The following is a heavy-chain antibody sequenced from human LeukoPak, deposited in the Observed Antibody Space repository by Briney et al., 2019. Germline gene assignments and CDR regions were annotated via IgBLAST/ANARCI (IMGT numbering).Heavy chain of an antibody. J-gene: IGHJ4*02. CDR2: IKQDGTKT. V-gene: IGHV3-7*01. CDR1: GFTFNNYA. Sequence: GGSLRLSCAASGFTFNNYAMTWVRQAPGKGLEWVANIKQDGTKTYYADSVKGRFTISRDNAKNSLYLQMNSLRVEDTAVYYCATAEYTVALDYWGQGALITVSS. CDR3: ATAEYTVALDY. D-gene: IGHD5-12*01.